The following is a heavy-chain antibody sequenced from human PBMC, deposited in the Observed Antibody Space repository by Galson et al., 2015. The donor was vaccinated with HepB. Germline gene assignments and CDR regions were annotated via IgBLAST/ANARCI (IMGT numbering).Heavy chain of an antibody. Sequence: FLRLSCAGSGFTFSSFFMHWVRQAPGKGLEWLSVISNDGTTKFSADSVEGRFTFSRDNANSTLYVQMNRLRIEDTAVYYCARGRRYCSSSTCPRFWYFDLWGRGALVTVSS. CDR1: GFTFSSFF. CDR3: ARGRRYCSSSTCPRFWYFDL. CDR2: ISNDGTTK. D-gene: IGHD2-2*01. J-gene: IGHJ2*01. V-gene: IGHV3-30*04.